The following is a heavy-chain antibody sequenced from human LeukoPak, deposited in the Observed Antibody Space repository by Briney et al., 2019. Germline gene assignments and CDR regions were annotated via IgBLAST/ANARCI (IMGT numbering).Heavy chain of an antibody. CDR3: ARDAWLED. V-gene: IGHV3-21*01. CDR2: ISSTSTYT. Sequence: GGSLRLSCAASGFTFNTYTMNWVRQAPGKGLEWVSCISSTSTYTYYASSVKGRFTISRDNAKNSLYLQMNSLRAEDTAVYYCARDAWLEDWGQGTLVTVSS. D-gene: IGHD5-12*01. CDR1: GFTFNTYT. J-gene: IGHJ4*02.